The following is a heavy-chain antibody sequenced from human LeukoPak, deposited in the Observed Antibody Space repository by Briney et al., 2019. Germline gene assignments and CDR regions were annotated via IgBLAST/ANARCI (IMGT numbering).Heavy chain of an antibody. CDR1: GGSISSYY. CDR2: IYTSGST. Sequence: PSETLSLTCTVSGGSISSYYWSWIRQPAGKGLEWIGRIYTSGSTNYNPSLKSRVTMSVDTSKNQFSLKLSSVTAADTAVYYWARDSSGWSSGYYFDYWGQGTLVTVSS. J-gene: IGHJ4*02. D-gene: IGHD6-19*01. CDR3: ARDSSGWSSGYYFDY. V-gene: IGHV4-4*07.